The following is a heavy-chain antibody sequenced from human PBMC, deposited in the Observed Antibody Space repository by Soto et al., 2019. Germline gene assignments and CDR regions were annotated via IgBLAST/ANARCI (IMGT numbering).Heavy chain of an antibody. D-gene: IGHD6-19*01. J-gene: IGHJ3*02. Sequence: QVQLQQWGAGLLKPSETLSLTCAVYGGSFSGYYWSWIRQPPGKGLEWIGEINHSGSTNYNPSLKSRVTISVDTSKNQFSLKLSSVTAADTAVYYCAREGETQWLVRGDAFDIWGQGTMVTVSS. CDR2: INHSGST. V-gene: IGHV4-34*01. CDR1: GGSFSGYY. CDR3: AREGETQWLVRGDAFDI.